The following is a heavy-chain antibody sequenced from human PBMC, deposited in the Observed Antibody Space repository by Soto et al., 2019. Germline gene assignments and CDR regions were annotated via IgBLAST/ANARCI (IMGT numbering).Heavy chain of an antibody. J-gene: IGHJ2*01. V-gene: IGHV3-11*01. D-gene: IGHD6-19*01. CDR3: ARTSYSSGWSNWYFDL. CDR1: GFTFSDYY. Sequence: GSLRLSCAASGFTFSDYYMSWIRQAPGKGLEWVSYISSSGSTIYYADSVKGRFTISRDNAKNSLYLQMNSLRAEDTAVYYCARTSYSSGWSNWYFDLWGRGTLVTVSS. CDR2: ISSSGSTI.